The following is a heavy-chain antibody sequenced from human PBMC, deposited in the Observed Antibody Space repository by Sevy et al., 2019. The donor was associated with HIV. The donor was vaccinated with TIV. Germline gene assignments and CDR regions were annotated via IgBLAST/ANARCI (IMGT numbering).Heavy chain of an antibody. J-gene: IGHJ6*02. CDR1: GFSFSSYS. V-gene: IGHV3-21*01. CDR3: ARYTHDYGDYAPQGYGMDV. D-gene: IGHD4-17*01. CDR2: ISSTSSYI. Sequence: GGSLRLSCAASGFSFSSYSINWVRQAPGKGLEWVSFISSTSSYIYYADSVKGRFTISRDNAKNPLYLQMNSLRAEDTAVYYCARYTHDYGDYAPQGYGMDVWGQGTTVTVSS.